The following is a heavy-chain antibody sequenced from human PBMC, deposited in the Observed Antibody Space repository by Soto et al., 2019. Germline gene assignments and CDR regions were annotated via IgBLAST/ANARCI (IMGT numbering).Heavy chain of an antibody. D-gene: IGHD3-22*01. CDR1: GFTFSSYA. Sequence: LRLSCAASGFTFSSYAMHWVRQAPGKGLEWVAVISYDGSNKYYADSVKGRFTIYGDNSKNTLYLQMNSLRAEDTAVYYCARDFYYDSSGPFDYWGQGTLVTVSS. J-gene: IGHJ4*02. CDR2: ISYDGSNK. V-gene: IGHV3-30-3*01. CDR3: ARDFYYDSSGPFDY.